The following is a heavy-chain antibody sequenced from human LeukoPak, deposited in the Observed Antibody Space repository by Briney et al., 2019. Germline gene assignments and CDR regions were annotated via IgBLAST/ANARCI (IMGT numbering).Heavy chain of an antibody. D-gene: IGHD2-2*01. CDR1: GFTFSSYW. CDR2: INSDGSST. J-gene: IGHJ5*02. V-gene: IGHV3-74*01. Sequence: GGSLRLSCAASGFTFSSYWMHWVRQAPGKGLVWVSRINSDGSSTSYADSVKGRFTISRDNAKNTLYLQMNSLRAEDTAVYYCARDLGFCSSISCTKWFYPWGRGTLVTVSS. CDR3: ARDLGFCSSISCTKWFYP.